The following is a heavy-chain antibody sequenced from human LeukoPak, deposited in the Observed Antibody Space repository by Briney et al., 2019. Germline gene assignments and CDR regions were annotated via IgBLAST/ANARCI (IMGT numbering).Heavy chain of an antibody. Sequence: ASVKVSCKASGYTFTSYYMHWVRQAPGQGLEWMGIINPSGGSTSYAQKFQGRVTITRDTSASTAYMELSSLRSEDTAVYYCAREFPYYYGLDVWGQGTTVTVSS. CDR1: GYTFTSYY. J-gene: IGHJ6*02. CDR2: INPSGGST. CDR3: AREFPYYYGLDV. V-gene: IGHV1-46*01.